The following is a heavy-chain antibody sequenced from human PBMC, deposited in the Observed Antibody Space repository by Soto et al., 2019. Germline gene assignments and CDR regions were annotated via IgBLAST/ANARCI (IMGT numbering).Heavy chain of an antibody. D-gene: IGHD3-22*01. CDR1: GYTFTSYY. J-gene: IGHJ4*02. CDR2: INPSGGST. CDR3: AREGTRGLITPSYALDD. Sequence: ASVKVSCKASGYTFTSYYTHWVRQAPGQGLEWMGIINPSGGSTSYAQKFQGRVTMTRDTSTSTVYMELSSLRSEDTAAYYCAREGTRGLITPSYALDDWGQGTLVTVSS. V-gene: IGHV1-46*01.